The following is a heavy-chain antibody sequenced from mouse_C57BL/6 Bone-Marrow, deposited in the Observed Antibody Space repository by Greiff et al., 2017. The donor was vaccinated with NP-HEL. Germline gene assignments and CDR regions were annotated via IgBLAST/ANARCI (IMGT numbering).Heavy chain of an antibody. CDR3: ARDKGYGSSPYWYFDV. CDR1: GFTFSSYA. D-gene: IGHD1-1*01. CDR2: ISDGGSYT. Sequence: EVNVVESGGGLVKPGGSLKLSCAASGFTFSSYAMSWVRQTPEKRLEWVATISDGGSYTYYPDNVKGRFTISRDNAKNNLYLQMSHLKSEDTAMYYCARDKGYGSSPYWYFDVWGTGTTVTVSS. V-gene: IGHV5-4*01. J-gene: IGHJ1*03.